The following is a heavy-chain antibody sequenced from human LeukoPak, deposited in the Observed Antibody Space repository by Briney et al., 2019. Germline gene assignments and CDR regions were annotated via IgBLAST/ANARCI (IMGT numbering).Heavy chain of an antibody. CDR1: GYSISSGYY. J-gene: IGHJ4*02. Sequence: SETLTLTCAVSGYSISSGYYWGWIRQPPGKGLEWIGSIYHSGKTYYNPPLKSRVTISVDTSKNQLSLKLGSVTAADTAVYYCARGPWYYDGSGYLDYWGQGPLVTVSS. CDR2: IYHSGKT. V-gene: IGHV4-38-2*01. D-gene: IGHD3-22*01. CDR3: ARGPWYYDGSGYLDY.